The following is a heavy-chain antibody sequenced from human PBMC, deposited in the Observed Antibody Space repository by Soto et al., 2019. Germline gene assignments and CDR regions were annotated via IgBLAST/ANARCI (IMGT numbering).Heavy chain of an antibody. J-gene: IGHJ4*02. CDR2: ISSSSSTI. V-gene: IGHV3-48*02. CDR1: GFTFSSYS. D-gene: IGHD6-19*01. Sequence: EVQLVESGGGLVQPGGSLRLSCAASGFTFSSYSMNWVRQAPGKGLEWVSYISSSSSTIYYADSVKGRFTISRDNAKNSLYLQMNSLRDEDTAVYYCARVFYSVAGTGGLDYGGQGTLVPVSS. CDR3: ARVFYSVAGTGGLDY.